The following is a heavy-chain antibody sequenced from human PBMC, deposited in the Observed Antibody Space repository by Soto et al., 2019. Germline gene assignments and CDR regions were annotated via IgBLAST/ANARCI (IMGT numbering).Heavy chain of an antibody. J-gene: IGHJ4*02. CDR3: ARPYYDILTGYYVDH. V-gene: IGHV4-39*01. Sequence: SETLSLTCTVSGGSISSSSYYWGWIRHPPGKGLEWIGSIYYSGSTYYNPSLKSRVTISVDTSKNQFSLKLSSVTAADTAVYYCARPYYDILTGYYVDHWVKGTLVTVS. CDR2: IYYSGST. CDR1: GGSISSSSYY. D-gene: IGHD3-9*01.